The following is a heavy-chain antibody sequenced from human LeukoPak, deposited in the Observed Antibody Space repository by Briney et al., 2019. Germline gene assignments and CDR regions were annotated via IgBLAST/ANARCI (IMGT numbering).Heavy chain of an antibody. CDR3: ARGFETPSGARHFDY. J-gene: IGHJ4*02. D-gene: IGHD3-10*01. V-gene: IGHV3-33*01. CDR2: IWYNGSNK. Sequence: GRSLRLSCAASGFTFSSYGMHWVRQAPGKGLEWVAVIWYNGSNKYYADSVKGRFTISRDNSKNTLYLQMNSLRAEDTAVYYCARGFETPSGARHFDYWGQGTLVTVSS. CDR1: GFTFSSYG.